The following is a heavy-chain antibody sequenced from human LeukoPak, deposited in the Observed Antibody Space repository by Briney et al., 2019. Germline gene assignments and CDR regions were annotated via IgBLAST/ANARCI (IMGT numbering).Heavy chain of an antibody. D-gene: IGHD6-6*01. CDR1: GGSISSYY. J-gene: IGHJ4*02. V-gene: IGHV4-59*01. Sequence: SETLSLTCTVSGGSISSYYWSWIRQPPGKGLEWIGYIYYSGSTNYNPSLKSRVTISVDTSKNQFSLKLNSVTAADTAVYYCARDPSSSSEPYYFDYWGQGTLVTVSS. CDR3: ARDPSSSSEPYYFDY. CDR2: IYYSGST.